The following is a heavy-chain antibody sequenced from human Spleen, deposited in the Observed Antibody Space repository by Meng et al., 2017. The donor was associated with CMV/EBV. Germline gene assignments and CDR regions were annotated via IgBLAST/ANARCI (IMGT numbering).Heavy chain of an antibody. D-gene: IGHD5-18*01. V-gene: IGHV4-34*01. Sequence: VQLQQWGAGPLKPSGTLSLTCAVYGGSFSGYYWSWIRQPPGKGLEWIGEINHSGSTNYNPSLKSRVTISVDTSKNQFSLKLSSVTAADTAVYYCARGQSQWIQLPFDYWGQGTLVTVSS. CDR3: ARGQSQWIQLPFDY. J-gene: IGHJ4*02. CDR1: GGSFSGYY. CDR2: INHSGST.